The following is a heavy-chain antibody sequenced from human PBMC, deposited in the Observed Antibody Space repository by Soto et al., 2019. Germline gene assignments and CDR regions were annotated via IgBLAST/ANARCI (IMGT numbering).Heavy chain of an antibody. CDR2: INHSRST. CDR3: ARDLGWNYYHYYGMDV. D-gene: IGHD1-1*01. CDR1: GGSFNSYY. J-gene: IGHJ6*02. Sequence: QVQLQQWGAGLLKPSETLSLTCGVYGGSFNSYYWSWIRQPPGKGLEWIGEINHSRSTNYNPSLKSRVTISVDTSKKQFSLRLSSVTAADTAVYYCARDLGWNYYHYYGMDVWGQGTTVTVSS. V-gene: IGHV4-34*01.